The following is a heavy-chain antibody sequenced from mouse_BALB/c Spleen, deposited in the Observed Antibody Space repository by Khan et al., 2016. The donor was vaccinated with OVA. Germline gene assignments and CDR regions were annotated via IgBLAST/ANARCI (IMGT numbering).Heavy chain of an antibody. CDR1: GFSLITYG. Sequence: QVQLKESGPGLVAPSQSLSITCTVSGFSLITYGVHWVRQSPGKGLEWLGVIWAGGSTNYNSALMSRLSISKDNSKSQVFLIMNSLQTDDTAMYYCARETAYYGDYEAMDYWGQGTSVTVAS. CDR2: IWAGGST. J-gene: IGHJ4*01. CDR3: ARETAYYGDYEAMDY. V-gene: IGHV2-9*02. D-gene: IGHD2-13*01.